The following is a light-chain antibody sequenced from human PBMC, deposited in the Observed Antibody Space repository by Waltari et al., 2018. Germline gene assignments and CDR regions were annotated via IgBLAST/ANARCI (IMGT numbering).Light chain of an antibody. CDR1: RSDVGGYNS. Sequence: QSALTQPRSVSGSPGQPVPISCTGTRSDVGGYNSVSWYQHHPGKAPKLMIYDVRKRPSGVPDRFSGSKSGNTASLTISGLQAEDEADYYCCSYAGSYTFGFGGGTKLTVL. V-gene: IGLV2-11*01. J-gene: IGLJ2*01. CDR3: CSYAGSYTFG. CDR2: DVR.